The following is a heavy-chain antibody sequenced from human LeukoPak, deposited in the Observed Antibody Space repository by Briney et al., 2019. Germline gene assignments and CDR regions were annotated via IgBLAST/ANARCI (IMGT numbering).Heavy chain of an antibody. Sequence: SETLSLTCTVSGGSISSSSYYWGWIRQPPGKGLEWIGSIYYSGSTYYNPSLKSRVTISVDTSKNQFSLKLSSVTAADTAVYYCARAVAGDVNWFDPWGQGTLVTVSS. J-gene: IGHJ5*02. D-gene: IGHD6-19*01. CDR2: IYYSGST. V-gene: IGHV4-39*07. CDR3: ARAVAGDVNWFDP. CDR1: GGSISSSSYY.